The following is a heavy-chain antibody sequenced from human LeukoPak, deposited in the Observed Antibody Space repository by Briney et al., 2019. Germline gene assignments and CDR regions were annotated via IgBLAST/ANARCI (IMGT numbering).Heavy chain of an antibody. CDR3: ARDCSSTSCYPTRNAFDI. J-gene: IGHJ3*02. CDR2: INHSGST. Sequence: SETLSLTCAVYGGSFSGYYWSWIRQPPGKGLEWIGEINHSGSTNYNPSLKSRVTISVDTSKNQFSLKLSSVTAADTAVYYCARDCSSTSCYPTRNAFDIWGQGTMVTVSS. D-gene: IGHD2-2*01. CDR1: GGSFSGYY. V-gene: IGHV4-34*01.